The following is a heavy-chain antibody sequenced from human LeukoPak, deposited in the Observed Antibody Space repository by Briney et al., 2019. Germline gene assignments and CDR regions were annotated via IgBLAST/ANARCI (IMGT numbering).Heavy chain of an antibody. J-gene: IGHJ4*02. D-gene: IGHD2-2*01. Sequence: PSETLSLTCSVSGGSISSYYWSWIRQPPGKGLEWIGYIYYSGSTNYNPSLKSRVTISVDTSKNQFSLKLSSVTAADTAVYYCARDQRGTSCYDCWGQGTLVTVSS. CDR2: IYYSGST. V-gene: IGHV4-59*01. CDR1: GGSISSYY. CDR3: ARDQRGTSCYDC.